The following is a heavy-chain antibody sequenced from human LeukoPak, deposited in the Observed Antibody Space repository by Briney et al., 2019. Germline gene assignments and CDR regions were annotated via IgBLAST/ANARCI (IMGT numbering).Heavy chain of an antibody. CDR3: ARLLAAAGMGDFDY. Sequence: ESLKISXKXXGYSFTSYWIGWVRQMPGKGLEWMGIIYPGDSDTRYSPSFQGQVTISADKSISTAYLQWSSLKASDTAMYYCARLLAAAGMGDFDYWGQGTLVTVSS. J-gene: IGHJ4*02. V-gene: IGHV5-51*01. CDR2: IYPGDSDT. CDR1: GYSFTSYW. D-gene: IGHD6-13*01.